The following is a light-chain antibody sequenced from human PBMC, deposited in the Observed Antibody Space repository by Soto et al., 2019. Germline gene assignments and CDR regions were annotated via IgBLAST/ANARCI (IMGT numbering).Light chain of an antibody. CDR3: CSYASIYTLV. CDR2: EGS. V-gene: IGLV2-23*01. Sequence: QSALTQPASVSGSPGQSITISCTGTSSDAGGYNLVSWYQQHPGKAPKLIISEGSQRPSGVSNRFSGSKSGTTASLTISGLQAEDEAEYYCCSYASIYTLVFGGGTKLTVL. CDR1: SSDAGGYNL. J-gene: IGLJ2*01.